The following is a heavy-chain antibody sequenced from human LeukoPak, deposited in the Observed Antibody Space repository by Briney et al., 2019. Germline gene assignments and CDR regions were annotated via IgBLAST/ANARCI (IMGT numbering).Heavy chain of an antibody. V-gene: IGHV4-59*08. J-gene: IGHJ4*02. Sequence: SETLSLTCTVSGGSISSYYWSWIRQPPGKGLEWIGYIYYSGSTNYNPSLKSRVTISVDTSKNQFSLNLSSVTAADTAVYYCARQRLGGMVATGPDDYWGQGTLVTVSS. D-gene: IGHD5-12*01. CDR3: ARQRLGGMVATGPDDY. CDR2: IYYSGST. CDR1: GGSISSYY.